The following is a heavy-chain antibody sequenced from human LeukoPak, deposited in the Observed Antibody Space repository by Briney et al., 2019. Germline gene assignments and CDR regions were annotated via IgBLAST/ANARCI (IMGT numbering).Heavy chain of an antibody. J-gene: IGHJ5*02. CDR1: GGTFSSYA. CDR2: IIPIFGTA. V-gene: IGHV1-69*06. CDR3: AREYSGYELNWFDP. Sequence: WASVKVSCKASGGTFSSYAISWVRQAPGQGLEWMGGIIPIFGTANYAQKFQGRVRITADKSTSTAYMELSSLRSEDTAVYYCAREYSGYELNWFDPWGQGTLVTVSS. D-gene: IGHD5-12*01.